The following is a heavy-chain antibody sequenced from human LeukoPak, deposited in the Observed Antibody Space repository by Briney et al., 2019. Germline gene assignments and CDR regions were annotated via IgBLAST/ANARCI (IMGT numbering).Heavy chain of an antibody. CDR1: GFTFSSSE. Sequence: GGSLRLSCAASGFTFSSSEMNWVRQAPGKGLEWVSYISSSGGTISYADSVKGRFTISRDNAKNSLYLQMSSLRAEDTAVYYCARSNNGGWGYCDYWGKGSLVTVSS. J-gene: IGHJ4*02. D-gene: IGHD3-16*01. CDR3: ARSNNGGWGYCDY. CDR2: ISSSGGTI. V-gene: IGHV3-48*03.